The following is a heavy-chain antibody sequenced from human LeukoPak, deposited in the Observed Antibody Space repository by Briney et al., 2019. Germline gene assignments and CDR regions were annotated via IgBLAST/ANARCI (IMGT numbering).Heavy chain of an antibody. CDR2: INLSGGTT. CDR1: GYTFTSYY. CDR3: ARQGQDRYSGSYHCFDY. Sequence: PVASVKVSCKASGYTFTSYYMHWVRQAPGQGLEWMGIINLSGGTTYYAQKFQGRVTMTNDMSTSTVYMELSSLRSDDTAVYYCARQGQDRYSGSYHCFDYWGQGTLVTVSS. J-gene: IGHJ4*02. D-gene: IGHD1-26*01. V-gene: IGHV1-46*01.